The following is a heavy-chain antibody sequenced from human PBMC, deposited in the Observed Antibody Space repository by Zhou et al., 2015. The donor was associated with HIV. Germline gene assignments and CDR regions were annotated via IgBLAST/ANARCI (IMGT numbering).Heavy chain of an antibody. D-gene: IGHD2-2*01. CDR3: ARDGGGRSCSSTTCSDGMDA. CDR1: GFTFSSYA. J-gene: IGHJ6*02. CDR2: ISASDDT. V-gene: IGHV3-23*04. Sequence: VHLVESGGGVVQPGRSLRLSCAAAGFTFSSYAMNWFRLTPGKGLEWVSTISASDDTHYADSVKGRFTISRDNSRNTLYVQMNSLRVEDTAVYYCARDGGGRSCSSTTCSDGMDAWGQGTTVIVSS.